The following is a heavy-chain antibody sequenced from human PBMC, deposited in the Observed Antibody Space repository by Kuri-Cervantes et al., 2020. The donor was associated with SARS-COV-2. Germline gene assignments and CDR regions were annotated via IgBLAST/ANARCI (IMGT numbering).Heavy chain of an antibody. J-gene: IGHJ4*02. CDR3: ARDLLIVGERDY. Sequence: ASVKVSCKASGYTFSIYGISWVRQAPGQGLEWMGWISAYSGDTKYAQRLQGRLTMTTDTSTSTAYMELRSLRSDDTAVYYCARDLLIVGERDYWGQGTLVTVSS. V-gene: IGHV1-18*01. CDR2: ISAYSGDT. CDR1: GYTFSIYG. D-gene: IGHD3-22*01.